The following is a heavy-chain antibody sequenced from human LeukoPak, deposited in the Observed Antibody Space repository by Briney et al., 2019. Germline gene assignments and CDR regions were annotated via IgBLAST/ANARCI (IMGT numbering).Heavy chain of an antibody. CDR2: INPSGGTT. J-gene: IGHJ4*02. D-gene: IGHD2-21*02. CDR1: GYTFTSYY. Sequence: ASVKVSCKSSGYTFTSYYMHWVRQAPGQELEWMGIINPSGGTTNYAQKFQGRGTMTRDTSTSTDYLELTSLRSEDTAVYYCARDSGDWTVDYWGQGTLVTVSS. V-gene: IGHV1-46*01. CDR3: ARDSGDWTVDY.